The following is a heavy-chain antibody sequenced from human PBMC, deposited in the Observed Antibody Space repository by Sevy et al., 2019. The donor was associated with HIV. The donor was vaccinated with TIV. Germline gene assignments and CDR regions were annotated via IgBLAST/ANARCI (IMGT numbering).Heavy chain of an antibody. Sequence: GGSLRLSCAASGFTFSSYAMSWVRQAPGKGLEWVSAISDSGGSTYYADSVKGRFTISRDNSKNTLYLQMNSLRAEDTAVYYCAKDGALGNWVRLYYYYGMDVWGQGTTVTVSS. J-gene: IGHJ6*02. CDR2: ISDSGGST. D-gene: IGHD7-27*01. CDR3: AKDGALGNWVRLYYYYGMDV. V-gene: IGHV3-23*01. CDR1: GFTFSSYA.